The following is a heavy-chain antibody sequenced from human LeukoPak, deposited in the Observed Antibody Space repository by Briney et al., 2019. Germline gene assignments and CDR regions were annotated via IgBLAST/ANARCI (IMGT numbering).Heavy chain of an antibody. V-gene: IGHV4-4*08. CDR1: VGSPSPYY. J-gene: IGHJ5*02. D-gene: IGHD2-15*01. CDR3: ARRYPNSCNDGNCALGLGP. CDR2: ISSSGFT. Sequence: PSETLSLTCTVSVGSPSPYYWCWIRQPPGKGLEWIGYISSSGFTTYNPSLKRRVTISVDMSKNQFSLRLTSVTAADTALYYCARRYPNSCNDGNCALGLGPWGQGTLVTVSP.